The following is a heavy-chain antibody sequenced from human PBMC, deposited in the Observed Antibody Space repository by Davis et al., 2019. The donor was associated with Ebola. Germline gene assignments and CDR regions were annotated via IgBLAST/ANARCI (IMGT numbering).Heavy chain of an antibody. Sequence: PSETLSLTCTVSGGFISSYYWSWIRQPPGKGLEWIGYIYYSGSTNYNPSLKSRVTISVDTSKNQFSLKLSSVTAADTAVYYCARAADLGKGDYGFDPWGQGTLVTVSS. CDR1: GGFISSYY. V-gene: IGHV4-59*01. CDR3: ARAADLGKGDYGFDP. CDR2: IYYSGST. J-gene: IGHJ5*02. D-gene: IGHD4-17*01.